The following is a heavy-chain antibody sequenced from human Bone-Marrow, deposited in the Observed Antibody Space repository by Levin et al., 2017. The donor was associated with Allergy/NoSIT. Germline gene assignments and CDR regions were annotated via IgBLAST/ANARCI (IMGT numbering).Heavy chain of an antibody. Sequence: ASVKVSCEASGYTFTTYYIHWVRQAPGHGLEWMGMINPRSGTTTYAQRFQGRVTMTRDTTTSTVYMDLSSLRSEDTAVYFCARNWGIDFWGQGTLVIVSS. J-gene: IGHJ4*02. D-gene: IGHD7-27*01. CDR3: ARNWGIDF. V-gene: IGHV1-46*01. CDR2: INPRSGTT. CDR1: GYTFTTYY.